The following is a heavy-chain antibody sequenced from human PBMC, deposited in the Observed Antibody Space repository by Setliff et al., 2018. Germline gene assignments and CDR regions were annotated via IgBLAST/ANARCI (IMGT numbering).Heavy chain of an antibody. CDR3: ARTGTYRYFDS. CDR1: GGAVSGDY. V-gene: IGHV4-59*08. J-gene: IGHJ4*02. D-gene: IGHD1-1*01. CDR2: INYSGST. Sequence: SETLSLTCSVSGGAVSGDYWTWIRQPPGKGLEYIGYINYSGSTNYNPSLKSRVTISGDTSKNQVSLSLTSVTASDTAVYYCARTGTYRYFDSWGRGTRVTVSS.